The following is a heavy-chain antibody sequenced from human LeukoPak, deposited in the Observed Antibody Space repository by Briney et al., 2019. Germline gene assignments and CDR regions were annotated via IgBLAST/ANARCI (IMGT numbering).Heavy chain of an antibody. J-gene: IGHJ5*02. Sequence: ASVKVSCKASGYTFTSYGISWVRQAPGQGLEWMGWISAYNGNTNYAQKLQGRVTMTTDTSTSTAYMELRSLRSDDTAVYYCARDHQYSSGWSWFDPWGQGTLVTVSS. CDR3: ARDHQYSSGWSWFDP. CDR2: ISAYNGNT. CDR1: GYTFTSYG. D-gene: IGHD6-19*01. V-gene: IGHV1-18*01.